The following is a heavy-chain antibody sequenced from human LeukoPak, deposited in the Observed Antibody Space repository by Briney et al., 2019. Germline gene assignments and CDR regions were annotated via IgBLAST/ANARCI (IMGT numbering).Heavy chain of an antibody. CDR1: DDSISDYY. J-gene: IGHJ4*02. CDR2: IYYSGSA. V-gene: IGHV4-59*12. Sequence: SETLSLTCTVSDDSISDYYRGWIRQPPGKGLEWIGYIYYSGSAYYNPSLKSRVTISVDTSKNQFSLKVSSVTAADTAIYYCARDLSFDWFPYYFDYWGQGILVTVSS. CDR3: ARDLSFDWFPYYFDY. D-gene: IGHD3-9*01.